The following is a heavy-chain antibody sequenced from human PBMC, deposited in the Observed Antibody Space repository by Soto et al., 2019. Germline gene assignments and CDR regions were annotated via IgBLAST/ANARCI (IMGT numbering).Heavy chain of an antibody. J-gene: IGHJ4*02. D-gene: IGHD3-10*01. CDR1: GGSISSSSYY. Sequence: QLQLQEWGPGLVKPSETLSLTCTVSGGSISSSSYYWGWIRQPPGKGLEWIGSIYYSGSTYYNPSLTSRVTIPLDPSKNPFSLKMGSVTAADTAVYYCARHPPHYYGSGSYYDYWGQGTLVTVSS. CDR3: ARHPPHYYGSGSYYDY. CDR2: IYYSGST. V-gene: IGHV4-39*01.